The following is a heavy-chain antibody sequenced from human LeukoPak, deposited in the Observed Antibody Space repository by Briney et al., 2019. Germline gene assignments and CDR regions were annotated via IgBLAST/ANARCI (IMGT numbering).Heavy chain of an antibody. CDR3: ARQYYDILTGYWLNAFDI. J-gene: IGHJ3*02. Sequence: KSSETLSLTCTVSGGSISSYYWSWIRQPPGKGLEWIGYIYYSGSTNYNPSLKSRVTISVDTSKNQFSLKLSSVTAADTAVYYCARQYYDILTGYWLNAFDIWGQGTMVTVSS. CDR1: GGSISSYY. V-gene: IGHV4-59*01. CDR2: IYYSGST. D-gene: IGHD3-9*01.